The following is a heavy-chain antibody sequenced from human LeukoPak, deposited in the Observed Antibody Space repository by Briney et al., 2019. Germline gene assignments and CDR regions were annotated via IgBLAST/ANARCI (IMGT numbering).Heavy chain of an antibody. V-gene: IGHV3-7*01. D-gene: IGHD4-11*01. CDR3: AREDHSKYEY. Sequence: PGGSLRLSCVASGFTFSNYWMSWVRQAPGKGPEWVASIKQDGSEKFYVDSVKGRFTISKDNAKNSLYLRMNSLRAEDTAVYYCAREDHSKYEYWGQGTLVTVSS. J-gene: IGHJ4*02. CDR2: IKQDGSEK. CDR1: GFTFSNYW.